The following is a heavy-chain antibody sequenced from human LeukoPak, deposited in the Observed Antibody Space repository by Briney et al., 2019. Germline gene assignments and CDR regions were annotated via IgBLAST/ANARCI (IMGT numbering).Heavy chain of an antibody. V-gene: IGHV1-2*02. CDR1: GYTFTGYY. CDR2: INPNSGGT. J-gene: IGHJ4*02. CDR3: ATEGPVAGMRKFDY. Sequence: ASVKVSCKASGYTFTGYYMHWVRQAPGQGLEWMGWINPNSGGTNYAQKFQGRVTMTEDTSTDTAYMELSSLRSEDTAVYYCATEGPVAGMRKFDYWGQGTLVTVSS. D-gene: IGHD6-19*01.